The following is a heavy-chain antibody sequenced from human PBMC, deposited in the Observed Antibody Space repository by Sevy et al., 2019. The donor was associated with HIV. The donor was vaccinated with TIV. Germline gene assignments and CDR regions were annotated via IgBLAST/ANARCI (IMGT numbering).Heavy chain of an antibody. V-gene: IGHV3-20*04. Sequence: GGSLRLSCAASGFTFDDYGMSWVRQAPGKGLEWVSGINWNGGSTGYADSVKGRFTISRDNAKNSLYLQMNSLRAEDTALYYCARDKNYYGSGSYYSLLGYYYYMDVWGKGTTVTVSS. CDR1: GFTFDDYG. CDR3: ARDKNYYGSGSYYSLLGYYYYMDV. CDR2: INWNGGST. D-gene: IGHD3-10*01. J-gene: IGHJ6*03.